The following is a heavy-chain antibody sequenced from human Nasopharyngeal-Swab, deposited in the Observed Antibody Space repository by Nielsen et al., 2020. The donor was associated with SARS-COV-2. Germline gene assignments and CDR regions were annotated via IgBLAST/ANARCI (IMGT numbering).Heavy chain of an antibody. Sequence: GSLKISGAASGFTFSSYNMNWVRQAPGKGLEWVSYINTGSSSIYYADSVKGRFTISRDNSKNTLYLQMNSLRAEDTAIYYCARDEAGTANSGFDYWGQGTLVTVSS. D-gene: IGHD1-1*01. CDR2: INTGSSSI. V-gene: IGHV3-48*04. J-gene: IGHJ4*02. CDR3: ARDEAGTANSGFDY. CDR1: GFTFSSYN.